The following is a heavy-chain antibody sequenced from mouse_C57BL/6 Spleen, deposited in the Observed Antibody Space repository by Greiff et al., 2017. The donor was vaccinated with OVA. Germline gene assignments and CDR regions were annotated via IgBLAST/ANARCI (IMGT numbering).Heavy chain of an antibody. V-gene: IGHV1-19*01. CDR3: ARNPAWFAY. CDR2: INPYNGGT. Sequence: EVQLQQSGPVLVKPGASVKMSCKASGYTFTDYYMNWVKQSHGKSLEWIGVINPYNGGTSYNQQFKGKATLTVDKSSSTAYMELNSLTSEDSAVYYCARNPAWFAYWGQGTLVTVSA. CDR1: GYTFTDYY. J-gene: IGHJ3*01.